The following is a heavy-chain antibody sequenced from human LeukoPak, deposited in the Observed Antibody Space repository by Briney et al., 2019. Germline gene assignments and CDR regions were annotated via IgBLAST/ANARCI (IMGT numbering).Heavy chain of an antibody. CDR3: ARGGDDFWSGYHDAFDI. Sequence: GGSLRLSCAASGFTFSSYWMSWVRQAPGKGLEWVANIKQDGSEKYYVDSVKGRFTISRDNAKNSLYLQMNSLRAEDTAVYYCARGGDDFWSGYHDAFDIWGQGTVVSVSS. V-gene: IGHV3-7*01. D-gene: IGHD3-3*01. J-gene: IGHJ3*02. CDR1: GFTFSSYW. CDR2: IKQDGSEK.